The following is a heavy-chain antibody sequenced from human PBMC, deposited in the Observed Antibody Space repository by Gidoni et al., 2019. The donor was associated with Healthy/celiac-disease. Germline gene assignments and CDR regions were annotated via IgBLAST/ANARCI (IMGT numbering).Heavy chain of an antibody. CDR2: INQSGST. V-gene: IGHV4-34*01. J-gene: IGHJ5*02. D-gene: IGHD2-2*01. CDR3: ARGGYCSSTSCRSHGWFDP. CDR1: GGSFSGYY. Sequence: QVQLQQLGAGLLKPSETLSLTCAVYGGSFSGYYWGWIRQPPGKGLRWIGEINQSGSTNYHPSLKSRVTISVDTSKTQFSLKLSSVTAADTAVYYCARGGYCSSTSCRSHGWFDPWGQGTLVTVSS.